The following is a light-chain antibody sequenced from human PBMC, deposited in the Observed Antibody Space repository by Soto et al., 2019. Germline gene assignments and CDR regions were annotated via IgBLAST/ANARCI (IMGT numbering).Light chain of an antibody. Sequence: EIVLPQAPGTLSLSPWERATLSCRASQSVSSSYLAWYQQKPGQAPRLLIYGASSRATGIPDRFSGSGSGTDFTLTISRLEPEDFAVYYCQQYGSSPWTFGQGTKVDNK. CDR2: GAS. J-gene: IGKJ1*01. CDR3: QQYGSSPWT. V-gene: IGKV3-20*01. CDR1: QSVSSSY.